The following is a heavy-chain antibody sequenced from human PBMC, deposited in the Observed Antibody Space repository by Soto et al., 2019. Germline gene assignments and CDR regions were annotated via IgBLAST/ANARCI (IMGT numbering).Heavy chain of an antibody. D-gene: IGHD6-19*01. CDR2: IWYDGSNK. CDR1: GFTFSSYG. CDR3: ARDQGHSSGWLDIDY. Sequence: GGSLRLSCAASGFTFSSYGVHWVRQAPGKGLEWVAVIWYDGSNKYYADSVKGRFTISRDNSKNTLYLQMNSLRAEDTAVYYCARDQGHSSGWLDIDYWGQGTLVTVSS. V-gene: IGHV3-33*01. J-gene: IGHJ4*02.